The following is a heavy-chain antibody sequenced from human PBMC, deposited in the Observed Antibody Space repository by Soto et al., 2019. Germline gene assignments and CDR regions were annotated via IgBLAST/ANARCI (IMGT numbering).Heavy chain of an antibody. J-gene: IGHJ4*02. CDR3: AKVSSAWYAGFFDL. D-gene: IGHD2-8*01. V-gene: IGHV3-23*01. Sequence: GGSLRLSCTASGFTFNRHAMTWVRQAPGKGLEWVSGLSDSGGSIYYADSVKGRFTISRDNSMDTLYLQMNTLRAEDTTVYYCAKVSSAWYAGFFDLWGQGTLVTVSS. CDR2: LSDSGGSI. CDR1: GFTFNRHA.